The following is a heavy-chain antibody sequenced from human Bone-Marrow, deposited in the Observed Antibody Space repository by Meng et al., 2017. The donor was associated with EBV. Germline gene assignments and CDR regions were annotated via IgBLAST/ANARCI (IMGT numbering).Heavy chain of an antibody. CDR3: ARGAVRGVIHWFDP. D-gene: IGHD3-10*01. Sequence: SGARWEKPGATVRVSWKASGGTFGSYAISLVRQAPGQGPGWVGGIIPIFGTANYAQKFQGRVTITADKSTSTAYMKLSSLRSEDTAVYYCARGAVRGVIHWFDPWGQGTLVTVSS. CDR2: IIPIFGTA. V-gene: IGHV1-69*06. J-gene: IGHJ5*02. CDR1: GGTFGSYA.